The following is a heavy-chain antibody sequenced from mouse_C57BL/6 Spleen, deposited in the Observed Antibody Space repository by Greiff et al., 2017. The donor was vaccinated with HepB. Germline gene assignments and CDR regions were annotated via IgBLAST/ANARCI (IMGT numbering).Heavy chain of an antibody. J-gene: IGHJ2*01. CDR2: IYPGDGDT. V-gene: IGHV1-82*01. Sequence: QVQLQQSGPELVKPGASVKISCKASGYALSSSWMNWVKQRPGKGLEWIGRIYPGDGDTNYNGKFKGKATLTADKSSSTAYMQLSSLTSEDSAVYFCASGVTTVVDYWGQGTTLTVSS. D-gene: IGHD1-1*01. CDR1: GYALSSSW. CDR3: ASGVTTVVDY.